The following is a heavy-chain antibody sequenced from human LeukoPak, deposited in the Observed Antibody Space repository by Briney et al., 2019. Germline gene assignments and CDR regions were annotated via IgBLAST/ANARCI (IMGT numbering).Heavy chain of an antibody. V-gene: IGHV4-59*08. D-gene: IGHD3-9*01. CDR2: IYYSGST. CDR3: ARHGYDILTGLI. J-gene: IGHJ3*02. Sequence: SETLSLTCTVSGGSISSYYWSWIRQPPGKGLEWIGYIYYSGSTNYNPSLKSRVTISVDTSKDQFSLKLSSVTAADTAVYYCARHGYDILTGLIWGQGTMVTVSP. CDR1: GGSISSYY.